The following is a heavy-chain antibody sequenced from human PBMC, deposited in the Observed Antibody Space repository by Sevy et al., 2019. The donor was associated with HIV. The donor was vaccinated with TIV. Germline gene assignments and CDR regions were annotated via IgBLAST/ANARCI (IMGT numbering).Heavy chain of an antibody. D-gene: IGHD3-10*01. CDR3: ARVRGTISPYYYFGMDV. CDR2: IRRNTFGATT. CDR1: GFTFGDYA. Sequence: GGSLRLACTASGFTFGDYAMNWLRQAPGKGLEWVGFIRRNTFGATTEYAASVKGRFTISRDDSKSIAYLQMNSLKTEDTAVYFCARVRGTISPYYYFGMDVWVQGTTVTVSS. V-gene: IGHV3-49*03. J-gene: IGHJ6*02.